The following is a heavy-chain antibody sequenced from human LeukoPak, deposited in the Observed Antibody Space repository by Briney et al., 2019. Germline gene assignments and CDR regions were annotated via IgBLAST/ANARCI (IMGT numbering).Heavy chain of an antibody. Sequence: SETLSLTCVVSGFSISSAYYGGWIRQPPGKGLEWIGNIHPSGTMFHNSSLNSRVTMSIDTSKNQFSLKLSSVTAADTAVYYCAREAERRVVNWGQGTLVTVSS. CDR2: IHPSGTM. CDR1: GFSISSAYY. V-gene: IGHV4-38-2*02. CDR3: AREAERRVVN. D-gene: IGHD1-1*01. J-gene: IGHJ4*02.